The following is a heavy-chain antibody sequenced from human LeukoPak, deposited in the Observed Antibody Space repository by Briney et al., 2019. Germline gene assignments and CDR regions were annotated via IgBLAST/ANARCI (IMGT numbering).Heavy chain of an antibody. CDR3: AKGWFGESLDF. V-gene: IGHV3-30*02. D-gene: IGHD3-10*01. CDR1: GFIFSGFG. CDR2: IRSDGSDK. Sequence: PGGSLTLSCPASGFIFSGFGMHWVRQSPGKGRDWVAFIRSDGSDKYYADSVEGRSTISRENSKNTLSLQMDSLRGEDTAVYYCAKGWFGESLDFWGQETLVTVSS. J-gene: IGHJ4*02.